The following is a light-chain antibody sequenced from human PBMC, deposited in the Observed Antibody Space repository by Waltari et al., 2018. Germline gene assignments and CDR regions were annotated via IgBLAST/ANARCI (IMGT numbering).Light chain of an antibody. J-gene: IGKJ4*01. CDR1: RSVNDN. Sequence: EVVMTQSRATLSLSPGETATLSCKASRSVNDNLAWYQQKRGQAPRLLIYGASTRASGIPVRFSGLGSGTEFTLTISSLLPEDFAVYYCQQYNNWPPLTFGEGTIVEMK. CDR2: GAS. V-gene: IGKV3-15*01. CDR3: QQYNNWPPLT.